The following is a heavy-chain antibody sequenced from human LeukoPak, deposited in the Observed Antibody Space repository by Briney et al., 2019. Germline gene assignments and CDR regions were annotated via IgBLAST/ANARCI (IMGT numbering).Heavy chain of an antibody. CDR2: INAGNGNT. D-gene: IGHD3-3*01. CDR3: ARAGTIFGVVTTGYFDY. V-gene: IGHV1-3*01. J-gene: IGHJ4*02. CDR1: GYTFTSYA. Sequence: ASVKVSCKASGYTFTSYAMHWVRQAPGQRLEWMGWINAGNGNTKYSQEFQGRVTMTRDTSISTAYMELSRLRSDDTAVYYCARAGTIFGVVTTGYFDYWGQGTLVTVSS.